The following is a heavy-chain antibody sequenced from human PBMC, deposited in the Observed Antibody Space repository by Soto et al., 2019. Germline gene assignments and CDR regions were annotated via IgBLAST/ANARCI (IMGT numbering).Heavy chain of an antibody. CDR2: IKNKANSYTT. V-gene: IGHV3-72*01. CDR3: TRISLVGATGGRYFDY. J-gene: IGHJ4*02. Sequence: VQLVESGGGLVQPGGSLRLSCAASGFIFSDHYMDWVRQAPGKGLEWVGRIKNKANSYTTEYAASVKGRFTISRDDSKYSLYLQMNSLKTEDTAVYYCTRISLVGATGGRYFDYWGQGTLLTVSS. CDR1: GFIFSDHY. D-gene: IGHD1-26*01.